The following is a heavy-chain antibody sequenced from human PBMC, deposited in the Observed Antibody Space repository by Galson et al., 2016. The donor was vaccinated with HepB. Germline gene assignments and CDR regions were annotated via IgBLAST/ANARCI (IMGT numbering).Heavy chain of an antibody. CDR2: IDWNDNK. D-gene: IGHD3-3*01. Sequence: PALVKPTQTLTLTCTFSGFSLSTSGMCVNWIRQPPGKALEWLARIDWNDNKYYSTSLRTRLTISKDTSKNQVVLTMTNMDPVDTATFYCARILSDYDFWSSFYDWGQGTLLTVSS. CDR3: ARILSDYDFWSSFYD. V-gene: IGHV2-70*11. J-gene: IGHJ4*02. CDR1: GFSLSTSGMC.